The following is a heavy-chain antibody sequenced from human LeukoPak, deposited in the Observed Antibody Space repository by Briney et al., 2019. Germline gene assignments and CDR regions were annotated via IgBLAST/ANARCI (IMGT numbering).Heavy chain of an antibody. CDR1: GYTFTGFY. CDR2: IHPSNGGT. V-gene: IGHV1-2*02. Sequence: ASVKVSCKASGYTFTGFYFHWVRQAPGQGLEWVGCIHPSNGGTNYAQNFQGRVTMTRDTSISTAYMELDRLRSDDTAIYYCARVLKDNWFDPWGQGTLVTVSS. CDR3: ARVLKDNWFDP. J-gene: IGHJ5*02.